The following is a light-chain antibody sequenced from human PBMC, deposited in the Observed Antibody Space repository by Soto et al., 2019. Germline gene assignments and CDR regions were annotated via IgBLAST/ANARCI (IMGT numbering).Light chain of an antibody. CDR2: HAS. Sequence: DIQMTQSPSTLSGSVGDIVTITCRASQTISSWLAWYQQKPGTAPKLLIYHASTLESGVPSRFSGSGSGTEFTLTISSLQPDDFATYYCQQYMSYSFGQGTKVDI. CDR1: QTISSW. V-gene: IGKV1-5*01. CDR3: QQYMSYS. J-gene: IGKJ1*01.